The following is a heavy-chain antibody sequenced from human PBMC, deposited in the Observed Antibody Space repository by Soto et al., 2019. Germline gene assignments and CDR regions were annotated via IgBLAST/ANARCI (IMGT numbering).Heavy chain of an antibody. CDR3: PRLAAAPTKDYYYGMDV. CDR2: IKSKGNCGTA. J-gene: IGHJ6*02. Sequence: RGSLRLSCAASGFTINNAWMSLVRQAPGKALEWVGRIKSKGNCGTADYAVPVKGRFTISRDDSKNMLYLQMNSLKTGDTAVYYCPRLAAAPTKDYYYGMDVWGQGTTVTVSS. CDR1: GFTINNAW. D-gene: IGHD6-13*01. V-gene: IGHV3-15*01.